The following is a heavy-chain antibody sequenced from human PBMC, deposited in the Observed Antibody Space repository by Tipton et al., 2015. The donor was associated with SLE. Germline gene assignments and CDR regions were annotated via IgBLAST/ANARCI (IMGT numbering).Heavy chain of an antibody. D-gene: IGHD6-13*01. CDR1: GGSISSYY. J-gene: IGHJ4*02. CDR3: ARLRAAAGFGY. CDR2: IYTSGST. V-gene: IGHV4-4*07. Sequence: TLSLTCTVSGGSISSYYWSWIRQPAGKGLEWIGRIYTSGSTNYNPSLKSRVTISVDTSKNQLSLKLSSVTAADTAVYYCARLRAAAGFGYWGQGTLVTVSS.